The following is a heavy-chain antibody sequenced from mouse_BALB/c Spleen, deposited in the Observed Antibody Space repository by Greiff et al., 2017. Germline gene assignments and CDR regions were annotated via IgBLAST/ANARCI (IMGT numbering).Heavy chain of an antibody. CDR1: GFNIKDTY. Sequence: EVQLQQSGAELVKPWASVKLSCTASGFNIKDTYMHWVKQRPEQGLEWIGRIDPANGNTKYDPKFQGKATITADTSSNTAYLQLSSLTSEDTSVYYCALIYDGYTGFAYWGQGTLVTVSA. J-gene: IGHJ3*01. V-gene: IGHV14-3*02. D-gene: IGHD2-3*01. CDR3: ALIYDGYTGFAY. CDR2: IDPANGNT.